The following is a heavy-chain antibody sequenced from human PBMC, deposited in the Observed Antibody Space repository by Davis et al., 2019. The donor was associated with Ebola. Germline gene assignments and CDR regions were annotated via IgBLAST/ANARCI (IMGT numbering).Heavy chain of an antibody. CDR1: GFSFSSYW. J-gene: IGHJ4*02. CDR2: IKQDGSEK. V-gene: IGHV3-7*04. D-gene: IGHD3-10*01. CDR3: ARGLLYRVDY. Sequence: PGGSLRLSCAASGFSFSSYWMRWVRQAPGKGLEWVAHIKQDGSEKYYVDSVKGRFTISRDNAKNSLYLQMNSLRAEDTAVYYCARGLLYRVDYWGQGTLVTVSS.